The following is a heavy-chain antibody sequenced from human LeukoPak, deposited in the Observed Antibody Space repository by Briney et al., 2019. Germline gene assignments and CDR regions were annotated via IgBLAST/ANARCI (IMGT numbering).Heavy chain of an antibody. D-gene: IGHD1-26*01. Sequence: GGSLRLSCAASGFTFSSYAMHWVRQAPGKGLEWVAVISYDGSNKYYADSVKGRFTISRDNSKNTLYLQMNSLRAEDTAVYYCARDGGLLNYYYMDVRGKGTTVTVSS. V-gene: IGHV3-30-3*01. J-gene: IGHJ6*03. CDR1: GFTFSSYA. CDR2: ISYDGSNK. CDR3: ARDGGLLNYYYMDV.